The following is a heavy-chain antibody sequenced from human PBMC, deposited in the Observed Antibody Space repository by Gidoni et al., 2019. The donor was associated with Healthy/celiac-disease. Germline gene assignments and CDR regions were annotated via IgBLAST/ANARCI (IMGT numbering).Heavy chain of an antibody. CDR2: IKSKTDGGTT. Sequence: EVQLVESGGGLVKPGGSLRLSCAASGSPFSNAWMSWVRQAPGKGLEWVGRIKSKTDGGTTDYAAPVKGRFTISRDDSKNTLYLQMNSLKTEDTAVYYCTTGVRWDLYYFDYWGQGTLVTVSS. D-gene: IGHD1-26*01. CDR3: TTGVRWDLYYFDY. CDR1: GSPFSNAW. J-gene: IGHJ4*02. V-gene: IGHV3-15*01.